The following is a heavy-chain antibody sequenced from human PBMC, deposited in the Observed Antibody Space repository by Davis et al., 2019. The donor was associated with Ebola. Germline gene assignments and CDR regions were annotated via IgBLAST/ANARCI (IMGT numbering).Heavy chain of an antibody. CDR1: GGSISTGSYY. D-gene: IGHD1-1*01. CDR3: ANDIYN. J-gene: IGHJ4*02. V-gene: IGHV4-39*07. CDR2: INHSGST. Sequence: SETLSLTCTVSGGSISTGSYYWGWIRRPPGKGLEWIGEINHSGSTNYNPSLKSRVTISVDTSKNQFSLKLSSVTAADTAVYYCANDIYNWGQGTRVTVSS.